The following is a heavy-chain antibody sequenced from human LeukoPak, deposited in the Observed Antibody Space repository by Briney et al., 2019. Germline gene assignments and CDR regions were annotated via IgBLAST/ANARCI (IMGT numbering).Heavy chain of an antibody. CDR2: INSDGTTT. Sequence: PGGSLRLSCAASGFTFSSYWMHWVRQGPGKELTWVSHINSDGTTTNYADSVKGRFTISRDNAKNTLYLQMNSLRVEDTAVYYCTRAGGLVRGVHYYYYMDVWGKGTTVTISS. CDR1: GFTFSSYW. CDR3: TRAGGLVRGVHYYYYMDV. V-gene: IGHV3-74*01. J-gene: IGHJ6*03. D-gene: IGHD3-10*01.